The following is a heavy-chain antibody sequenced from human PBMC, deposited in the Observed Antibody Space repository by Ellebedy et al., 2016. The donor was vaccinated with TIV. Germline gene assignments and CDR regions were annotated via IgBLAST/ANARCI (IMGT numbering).Heavy chain of an antibody. CDR1: GGTFSSYA. J-gene: IGHJ3*02. CDR3: ARDLESLRGNYDILTGYYKGGAAFDI. Sequence: ASVKVSCKASGGTFSSYAISWVRQAPGQGLEWMGKIIPILGIVNYAQKSQGRVTITADKSTSTAYMELSSLRSEDTAVYYCARDLESLRGNYDILTGYYKGGAAFDIWGQGTMVTVSS. CDR2: IIPILGIV. D-gene: IGHD3-9*01. V-gene: IGHV1-69*04.